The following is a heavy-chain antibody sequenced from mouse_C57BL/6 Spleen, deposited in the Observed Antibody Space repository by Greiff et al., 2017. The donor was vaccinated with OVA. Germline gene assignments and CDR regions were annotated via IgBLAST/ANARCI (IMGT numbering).Heavy chain of an antibody. J-gene: IGHJ2*01. D-gene: IGHD2-4*01. V-gene: IGHV1-64*01. CDR2: IHPNSGST. CDR3: ARKDYDYDLYFDY. Sequence: VKLMESGAELVKPGASVKLSCKASGYTFTSYWMHWVKQRPGQGLEWIGMIHPNSGSTNYNEKFKSKATLTVDKSSSTAYMQLSSLTSEDSAVYYCARKDYDYDLYFDYWGQGTTLTVSS. CDR1: GYTFTSYW.